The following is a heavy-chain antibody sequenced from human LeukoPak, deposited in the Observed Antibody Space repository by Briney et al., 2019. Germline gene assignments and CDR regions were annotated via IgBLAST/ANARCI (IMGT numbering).Heavy chain of an antibody. V-gene: IGHV3-21*01. D-gene: IGHD6-19*01. CDR3: ARDKVGGSMAGSNLDY. Sequence: GGSLRLSCAASGFSFGSYSMNWVRQAPGKGLEWVSSISSTSRSSYIFYAESVEGRFTISRDNTKNSLYLQMNSLRGEDTAVYYCARDKVGGSMAGSNLDYWGQGNLVTVSS. J-gene: IGHJ4*02. CDR1: GFSFGSYS. CDR2: ISSTSRSSYI.